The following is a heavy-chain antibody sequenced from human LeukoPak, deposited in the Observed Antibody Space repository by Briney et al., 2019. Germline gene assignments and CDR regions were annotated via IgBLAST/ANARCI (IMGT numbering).Heavy chain of an antibody. Sequence: SESLSLTCTVSGGSISSYYWSWIRQPPGKGLEWIGYISYSGSTNYNPSLKSRVTISVDTSKNQFSLKLSSVTAADTAVYYCARASITYYYYYYMGVWGKGTTVTVSS. D-gene: IGHD1-14*01. J-gene: IGHJ6*03. V-gene: IGHV4-59*01. CDR1: GGSISSYY. CDR3: ARASITYYYYYYMGV. CDR2: ISYSGST.